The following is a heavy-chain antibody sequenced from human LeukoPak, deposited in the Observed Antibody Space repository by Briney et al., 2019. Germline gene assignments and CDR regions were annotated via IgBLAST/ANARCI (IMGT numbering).Heavy chain of an antibody. J-gene: IGHJ6*03. CDR2: INHSGST. CDR3: ARQRVHGPPYYYYMDV. D-gene: IGHD4/OR15-4a*01. Sequence: SETLSLTCAVYGGSFSGYYWSWIRQPPGKGLEWIGEINHSGSTNYNPSLKSRVTISVDTSKNQFSLKLSSVTAADTAVYYCARQRVHGPPYYYYMDVWGKGTTVTISS. V-gene: IGHV4-34*01. CDR1: GGSFSGYY.